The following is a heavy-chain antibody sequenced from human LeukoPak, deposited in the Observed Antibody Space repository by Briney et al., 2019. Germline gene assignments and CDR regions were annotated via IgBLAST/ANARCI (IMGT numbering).Heavy chain of an antibody. CDR3: AKAQYSSSWYGPRAD. Sequence: GGSLRLSCAASGFTFSSYGMHWVRQAPGTGLEWVAFIRYDGSNKYYADSVKGRFTISRDNSKNTLYLQMNSLRAEDTAVYYCAKAQYSSSWYGPRADWGQGTLVTVSS. D-gene: IGHD6-13*01. CDR1: GFTFSSYG. J-gene: IGHJ4*02. CDR2: IRYDGSNK. V-gene: IGHV3-30*02.